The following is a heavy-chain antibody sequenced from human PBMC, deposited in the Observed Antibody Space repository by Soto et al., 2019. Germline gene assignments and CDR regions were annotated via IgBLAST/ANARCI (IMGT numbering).Heavy chain of an antibody. J-gene: IGHJ4*02. Sequence: SVKVSCKASGGTFSSYAISWVRQAPGQGLEWMGGIIPIFGTANYAQKFQGRVTITADESTSTAYMELSSLRSGDTAVYYCASEYDFWSGYYTGYFDYWGQGTLVTVSS. CDR2: IIPIFGTA. CDR1: GGTFSSYA. D-gene: IGHD3-3*01. V-gene: IGHV1-69*13. CDR3: ASEYDFWSGYYTGYFDY.